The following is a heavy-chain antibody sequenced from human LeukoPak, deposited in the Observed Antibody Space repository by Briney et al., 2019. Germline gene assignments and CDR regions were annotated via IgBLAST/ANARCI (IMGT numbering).Heavy chain of an antibody. CDR3: AGVVLAALQWVDWFDP. Sequence: GASVKVSCKASGYTFTGYYMHWVRQAPGQGLEWMGWINPNSGGTNYAQKFQGRVTMTRDTSISTAYMELSRLRSDDTAVYYCAGVVLAALQWVDWFDPWGQGTLVTVSS. D-gene: IGHD6-25*01. V-gene: IGHV1-2*02. CDR2: INPNSGGT. J-gene: IGHJ5*02. CDR1: GYTFTGYY.